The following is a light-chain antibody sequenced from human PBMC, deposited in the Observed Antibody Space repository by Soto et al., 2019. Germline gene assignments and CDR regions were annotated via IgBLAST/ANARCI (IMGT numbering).Light chain of an antibody. CDR3: EEYNDWSSIT. CDR2: GTS. CDR1: QSVSKK. Sequence: EIVMTQSPATLSVSPGERATLSCRASQSVSKKLGWYQHKPGQAPTLVSYGTSTMTHGIPVRFSGSGSGTAVTITISRLRSEDFGIYDCEEYNDWSSITFGQGTRLEIK. J-gene: IGKJ5*01. V-gene: IGKV3-15*01.